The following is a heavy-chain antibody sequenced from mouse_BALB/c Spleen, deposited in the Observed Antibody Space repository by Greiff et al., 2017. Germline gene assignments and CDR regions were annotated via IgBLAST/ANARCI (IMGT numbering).Heavy chain of an antibody. CDR1: GYAFSSSW. D-gene: IGHD1-1*01. CDR2: IYPGDGDT. Sequence: VQLQQSGPELVKPGASVKISCKASGYAFSSSWMNWVKQRPGQGLEWIGRIYPGDGDTNYNGKFKGKATLTADKSSSTAYMQLSSLTSVDSAVYFCARDYGGAMDYWGQGTSVTVSS. V-gene: IGHV1-82*01. CDR3: ARDYGGAMDY. J-gene: IGHJ4*01.